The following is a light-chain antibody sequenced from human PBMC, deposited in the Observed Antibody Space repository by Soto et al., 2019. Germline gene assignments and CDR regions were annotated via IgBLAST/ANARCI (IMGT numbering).Light chain of an antibody. Sequence: EIVLTQSPATLSKFPGERATLSCRASQSVSSSYLAWYQQKPGQAPRLLIYGASSRATGIPDRFSGSGSGTEFTLTISSLQSEDFAVYYCQQYNNWPRTFGQGTKVEIK. CDR1: QSVSSSY. CDR2: GAS. CDR3: QQYNNWPRT. V-gene: IGKV3D-15*01. J-gene: IGKJ1*01.